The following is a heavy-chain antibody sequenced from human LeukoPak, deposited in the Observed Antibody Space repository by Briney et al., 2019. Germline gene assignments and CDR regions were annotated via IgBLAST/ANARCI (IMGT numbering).Heavy chain of an antibody. CDR3: ARDPPEAIFGVVILDY. CDR2: ISSSSSTI. J-gene: IGHJ4*02. Sequence: GGSLRLSCAASGFTFSSYSMNWVRQAPGKGLGWVSYISSSSSTIYYADSVKGRFTISRDNAKNSLYLQMNSLRAEDTAVYYCARDPPEAIFGVVILDYWGQGTLVTVSS. CDR1: GFTFSSYS. D-gene: IGHD3-3*01. V-gene: IGHV3-48*04.